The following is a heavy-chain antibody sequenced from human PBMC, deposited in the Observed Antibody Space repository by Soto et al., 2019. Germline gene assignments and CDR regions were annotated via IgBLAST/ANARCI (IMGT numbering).Heavy chain of an antibody. J-gene: IGHJ4*02. CDR2: IYHSGST. CDR3: ARASRIGELLLDY. V-gene: IGHV4-30-2*01. Sequence: PSETLSLTCAVSGGSISSGGYSWSWIRQPPGKGLEWIGYIYHSGSTYYNPSLKSRVTISVDRSKNQFSLKLSSVTAADTAVYYCARASRIGELLLDYWGQGTLVTVSS. D-gene: IGHD3-10*01. CDR1: GGSISSGGYS.